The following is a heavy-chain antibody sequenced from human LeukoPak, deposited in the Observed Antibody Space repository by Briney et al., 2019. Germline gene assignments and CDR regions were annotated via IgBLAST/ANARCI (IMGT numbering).Heavy chain of an antibody. D-gene: IGHD3-10*01. V-gene: IGHV3-66*01. CDR2: IFCGGST. Sequence: GGALGLSCAAPGLNGSSHYINWGRQAPREGLEVGSVIFCGGSTYYADSVKGRFTISRDNSKNTLYLQMNSLRAEDTAVYYCARGAYGSGSYGDNWFDPWGQGTLVTVSS. J-gene: IGHJ5*02. CDR3: ARGAYGSGSYGDNWFDP. CDR1: GLNGSSHY.